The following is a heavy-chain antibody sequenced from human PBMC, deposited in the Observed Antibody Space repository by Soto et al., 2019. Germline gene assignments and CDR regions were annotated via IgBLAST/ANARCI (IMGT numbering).Heavy chain of an antibody. Sequence: GASVKVSCKTSGYTFTAFAVHWVRQAPGQGLEWMGWISAYNGNTNYAQKLQGRVTMTTDTSTSTAYMELRSLRSDDTAVYYCAREGAAGAREEHYYYGMDVWGQGATVTVSS. CDR2: ISAYNGNT. D-gene: IGHD6-13*01. CDR3: AREGAAGAREEHYYYGMDV. V-gene: IGHV1-18*01. CDR1: GYTFTAFA. J-gene: IGHJ6*02.